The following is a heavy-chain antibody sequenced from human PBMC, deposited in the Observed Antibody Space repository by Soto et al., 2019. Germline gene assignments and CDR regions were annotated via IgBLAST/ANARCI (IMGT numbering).Heavy chain of an antibody. CDR1: GYTFTGYY. CDR2: INPNSGGT. CDR3: ARDRGYCTNGVCYGLYY. V-gene: IGHV1-2*04. Sequence: ASVKVSCKASGYTFTGYYMHWVRQAPGQGLEWMGWINPNSGGTNYAQKFQGWVTMTRDTSISTAYMELSRLRSDDTAVYYCARDRGYCTNGVCYGLYYWGQGTLVTVSS. D-gene: IGHD2-8*01. J-gene: IGHJ4*02.